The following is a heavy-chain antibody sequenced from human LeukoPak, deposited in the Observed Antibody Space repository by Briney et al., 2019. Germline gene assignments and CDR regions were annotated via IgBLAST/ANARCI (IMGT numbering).Heavy chain of an antibody. V-gene: IGHV1-69*04. CDR1: GGTFSSYT. J-gene: IGHJ6*03. Sequence: SVKVSCKASGGTFSSYTISWVRQAPGQGLEWMGRIIPILGIANHAQKFQGRVTITADKSTSTAYMELSSLRSEDTAVYYCAREKDFGVVISPRYYYYYMDVWGKGTTVTVSS. D-gene: IGHD3-3*01. CDR3: AREKDFGVVISPRYYYYYMDV. CDR2: IIPILGIA.